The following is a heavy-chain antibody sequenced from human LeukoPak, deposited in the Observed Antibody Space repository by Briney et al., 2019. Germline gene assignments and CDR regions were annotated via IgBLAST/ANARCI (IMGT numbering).Heavy chain of an antibody. Sequence: GGSLRLSCAASGFTFSSYEMNWVRQAPGKGLEWVSYISSSGSTIYYADSVKGRFTISRDNAENSLYLQMNSLRAEDTAVYYCARHLRYYYYYMDVWGKGTTVTISS. V-gene: IGHV3-48*03. CDR2: ISSSGSTI. CDR3: ARHLRYYYYYMDV. J-gene: IGHJ6*03. CDR1: GFTFSSYE.